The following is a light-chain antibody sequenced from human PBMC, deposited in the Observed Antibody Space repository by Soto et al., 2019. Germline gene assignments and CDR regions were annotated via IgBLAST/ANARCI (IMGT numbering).Light chain of an antibody. V-gene: IGLV2-23*01. CDR3: CSYAGVSTSAM. CDR2: EGS. J-gene: IGLJ3*02. Sequence: QSSLTQPASVSGSPGQSITISCTGTSSDVGKYNLVSWYQHHPGKAPKVIIYEGSKRPSGVSSRFSGSKSGNTAYLTISGLQAEDEAEYHCCSYAGVSTSAMFGGGTKVTVL. CDR1: SSDVGKYNL.